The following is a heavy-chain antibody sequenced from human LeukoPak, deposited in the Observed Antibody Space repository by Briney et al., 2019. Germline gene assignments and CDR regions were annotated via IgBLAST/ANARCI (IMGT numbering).Heavy chain of an antibody. Sequence: PSETLSLTCTVSGGSISSGGYYWRWIRQHPGKGLEWIGYIYYSGSTYYNPSLKSRVTISVDTSKNQFSLKLSSVTAADTAVYYCARGVTTEGNWFDPWGQGTLVTVSS. V-gene: IGHV4-31*03. CDR3: ARGVTTEGNWFDP. D-gene: IGHD4-17*01. J-gene: IGHJ5*02. CDR2: IYYSGST. CDR1: GGSISSGGYY.